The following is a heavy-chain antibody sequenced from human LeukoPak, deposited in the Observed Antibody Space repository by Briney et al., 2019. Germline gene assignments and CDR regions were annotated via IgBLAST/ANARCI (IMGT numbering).Heavy chain of an antibody. J-gene: IGHJ5*02. CDR3: AKDSGYDSSGYPFNGFDL. CDR2: ISGSGGST. V-gene: IGHV3-23*01. Sequence: GGSLRLSCAASGFTFSSYAVSWVRQAPGTGLEWVSAISGSGGSTYYSDSVQGRFTISRDNSKNTLYLQMNSLRAEETAVYYCAKDSGYDSSGYPFNGFDLWGQGTLVTVSS. CDR1: GFTFSSYA. D-gene: IGHD3-22*01.